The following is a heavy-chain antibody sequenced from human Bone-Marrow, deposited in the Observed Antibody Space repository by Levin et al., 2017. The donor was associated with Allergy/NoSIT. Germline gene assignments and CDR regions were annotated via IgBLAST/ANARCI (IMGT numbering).Heavy chain of an antibody. V-gene: IGHV3-11*01. CDR1: GFTFSDYY. CDR3: ARHYEYGNSSYGMDV. CDR2: ITNTGKNI. J-gene: IGHJ6*02. D-gene: IGHD3-3*01. Sequence: GGSLRLSCAASGFTFSDYYMSWIRQAPGKGLEWVSFITNTGKNIYYADPVKGRFTTSRDNANNSLHLQMNSLRADDTAVYYCARHYEYGNSSYGMDVWGQGTTVTVSS.